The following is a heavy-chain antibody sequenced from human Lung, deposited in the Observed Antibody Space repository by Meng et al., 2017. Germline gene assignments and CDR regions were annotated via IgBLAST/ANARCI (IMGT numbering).Heavy chain of an antibody. V-gene: IGHV4-34*01. D-gene: IGHD4-11*01. J-gene: IGHJ4*02. Sequence: VQLQLWGPGLLKPSETLSLTCVVSGGSFSDYYWSWIRQPPGKGLEWIGEINHSGSTNYNPSLESRATISVDTSQNNLSLKLSSVTAADSAVYYCARGPTTMAHDFDYWGQGTLVTVSS. CDR2: INHSGST. CDR1: GGSFSDYY. CDR3: ARGPTTMAHDFDY.